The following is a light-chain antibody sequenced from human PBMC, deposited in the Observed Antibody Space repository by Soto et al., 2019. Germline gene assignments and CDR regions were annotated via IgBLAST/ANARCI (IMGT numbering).Light chain of an antibody. CDR2: RNN. V-gene: IGLV1-47*01. CDR1: SSNIGSNY. Sequence: QLVLTQPPSASGTPGQRVTISCSGSSSNIGSNYVYWYQQLPGTAPKLLIYRNNQRPSGVPDRFPGSKSGTSASLAISGLRSEDEVEYYCAAWDDSLSGLVFGGGTKLTVL. CDR3: AAWDDSLSGLV. J-gene: IGLJ2*01.